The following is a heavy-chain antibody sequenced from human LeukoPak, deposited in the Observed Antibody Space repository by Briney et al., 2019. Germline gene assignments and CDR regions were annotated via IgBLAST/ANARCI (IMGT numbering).Heavy chain of an antibody. D-gene: IGHD2-2*01. Sequence: PSETLSLTCTVSGDSVSSYYWSWIRQPPGKGLRWIGYIYCGGSTNYNPSLKSRVTVSVDTSKNQFSLKLSSVTATDTAVYYCARRGYCSSTSCYEYWFDPWGQGTLVTVSS. J-gene: IGHJ5*02. CDR3: ARRGYCSSTSCYEYWFDP. CDR1: GDSVSSYY. V-gene: IGHV4-59*08. CDR2: IYCGGST.